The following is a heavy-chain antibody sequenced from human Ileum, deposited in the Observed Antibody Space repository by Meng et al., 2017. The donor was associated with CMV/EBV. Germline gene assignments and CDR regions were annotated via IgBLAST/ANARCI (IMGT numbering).Heavy chain of an antibody. CDR3: ARGPGASTREGFDY. Sequence: QVHLKKSGPGLVNHSRTLSIPCTASGASVNKYCCSWIRHSAGKGLEWIGRFYSSDTYNYHPSVNSRVTMSLDTSKNQFSLNLRSVTAADTATYYCARGPGASTREGFDYWGLGTLVTVSS. CDR2: FYSSDTY. D-gene: IGHD1-26*01. J-gene: IGHJ4*02. CDR1: GASVNKYC. V-gene: IGHV4-4*07.